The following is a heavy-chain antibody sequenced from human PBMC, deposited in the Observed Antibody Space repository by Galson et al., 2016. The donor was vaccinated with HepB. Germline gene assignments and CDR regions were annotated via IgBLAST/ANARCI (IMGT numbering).Heavy chain of an antibody. CDR1: GFTFSTYA. CDR3: VRDQGWYNH. J-gene: IGHJ5*02. D-gene: IGHD6-19*01. Sequence: SLRLSCAASGFTFSTYAMSWVRQAPGKGLEFVSAISGNGGTTHYPDSVKGRFTISRDNSKNTLYLQMSSLRADDTAVYYCVRDQGWYNHWGQGTLVTVSS. CDR2: ISGNGGTT. V-gene: IGHV3-64D*06.